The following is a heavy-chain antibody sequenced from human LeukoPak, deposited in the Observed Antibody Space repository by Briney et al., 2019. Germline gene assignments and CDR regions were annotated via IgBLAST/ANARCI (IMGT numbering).Heavy chain of an antibody. CDR1: GFTFDDYA. D-gene: IGHD6-19*01. Sequence: SGGSLRLSCAASGFTFDDYAMHWVRQASGKGLEWVSGISWNSGSIGYADSVKGRFTISRDNAKNSLYLQMNSLRAEDTALYYCAKAHSSGWSPLDYWGQGTLVTVSS. J-gene: IGHJ4*02. CDR2: ISWNSGSI. V-gene: IGHV3-9*01. CDR3: AKAHSSGWSPLDY.